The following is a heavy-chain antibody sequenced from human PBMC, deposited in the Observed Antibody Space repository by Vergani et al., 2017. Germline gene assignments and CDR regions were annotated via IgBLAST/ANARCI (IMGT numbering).Heavy chain of an antibody. J-gene: IGHJ5*02. CDR1: GYTVSGDS. Sequence: EVQLVQSGGGLVQPGGSLRLSCTGSGYTVSGDSLIWVRQTPKMGLEGISHIHKDDSTECADSVKGRFTISRDNSRNTVFLQMNRLKFEDTAIYYCARHVWLDPLGQGALVTVSS. CDR2: IHKDDST. V-gene: IGHV3-66*04. CDR3: ARHVWLDP.